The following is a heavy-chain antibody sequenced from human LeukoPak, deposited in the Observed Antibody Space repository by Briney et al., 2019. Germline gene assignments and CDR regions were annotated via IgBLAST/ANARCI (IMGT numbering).Heavy chain of an antibody. J-gene: IGHJ4*02. V-gene: IGHV4-34*01. CDR1: GGSFSGYY. CDR3: ASGSSSGYDMGY. Sequence: SETLSLTCAVYGGSFSGYYWSWIRQPPGKGLEWIGEINHSGSTNYNPSLKSRVIISVDTSRNQFSLKLSSVTAADTAVYYCASGSSSGYDMGYWGQGTLVTVSS. D-gene: IGHD5-12*01. CDR2: INHSGST.